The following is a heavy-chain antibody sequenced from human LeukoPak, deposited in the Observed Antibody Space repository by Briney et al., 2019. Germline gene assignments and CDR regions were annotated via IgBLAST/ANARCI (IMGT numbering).Heavy chain of an antibody. V-gene: IGHV4-31*03. CDR2: IYYSGST. D-gene: IGHD6-19*01. CDR3: ARGQRGSSGWHQDAFDI. J-gene: IGHJ3*02. CDR1: GGSISSGGYY. Sequence: KSSETLTLTCTVSGGSISSGGYYWSWIRQHPGKGLEWIGYIYYSGSTYYNPSLKSRVTISVDTSKNQFSLKLSSVTAADTAVYYCARGQRGSSGWHQDAFDIWGQGTMVTVSS.